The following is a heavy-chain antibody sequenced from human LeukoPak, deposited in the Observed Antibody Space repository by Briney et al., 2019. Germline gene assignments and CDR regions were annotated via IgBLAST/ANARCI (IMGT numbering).Heavy chain of an antibody. Sequence: GASVKVSCKASGYTFTGYYMHWVRQAPGQGLEWMGWINPNSGGTNYAQKFQGRVTMTRDTSISTAYMELSRLRSDDTAVYYCARVRYDSGGSTYFDYWGQGTLVTVSS. CDR2: INPNSGGT. CDR3: ARVRYDSGGSTYFDY. J-gene: IGHJ4*02. V-gene: IGHV1-2*02. D-gene: IGHD3-22*01. CDR1: GYTFTGYY.